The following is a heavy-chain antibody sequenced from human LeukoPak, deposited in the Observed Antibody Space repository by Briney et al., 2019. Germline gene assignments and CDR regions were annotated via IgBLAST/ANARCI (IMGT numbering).Heavy chain of an antibody. CDR2: IYPGDSDT. CDR1: GYNFTTYW. Sequence: GESLKISCQYSGYNFTTYWITWVRQMPGKGLEWMGIIYPGDSDTRYSPSFQGQVTVSADKSVRTAYLQWSSLKASDTAMYYCARPNITSYYDSRGYDAFDVWGQGTMVTVSS. D-gene: IGHD3-22*01. CDR3: ARPNITSYYDSRGYDAFDV. V-gene: IGHV5-51*01. J-gene: IGHJ3*01.